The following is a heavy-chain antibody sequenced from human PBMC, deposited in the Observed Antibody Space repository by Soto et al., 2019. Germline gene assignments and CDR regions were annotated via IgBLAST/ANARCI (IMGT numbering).Heavy chain of an antibody. CDR1: GGTFSSYA. V-gene: IGHV1-2*04. J-gene: IGHJ4*02. CDR2: INPNSGGT. Sequence: QVQLVQSGAEVKKPGSSVKVSCKASGGTFSSYAISWVRQAPGQGLEWMGWINPNSGGTNYAQKFQGWVTMTRDTSISTAYMELSRLRSDDTAVYYCATTSGSYTPYDYWGQGTLVTVSS. CDR3: ATTSGSYTPYDY. D-gene: IGHD1-26*01.